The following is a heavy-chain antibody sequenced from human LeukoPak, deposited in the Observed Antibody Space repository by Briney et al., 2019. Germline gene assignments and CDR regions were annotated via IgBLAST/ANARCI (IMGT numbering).Heavy chain of an antibody. J-gene: IGHJ4*02. D-gene: IGHD6-19*01. CDR3: ARAETYSSGWYDPFFDY. V-gene: IGHV4-38-2*02. CDR1: TDSISSGYY. CDR2: IYHSGSS. Sequence: SETLSLTCTVSTDSISSGYYWGWIRRPPGKGLEWIGSIYHSGSSYYNPSLKSRVTISVDTSKNQFSLKLRSVTAADTAVYHCARAETYSSGWYDPFFDYWGQGTLVTVST.